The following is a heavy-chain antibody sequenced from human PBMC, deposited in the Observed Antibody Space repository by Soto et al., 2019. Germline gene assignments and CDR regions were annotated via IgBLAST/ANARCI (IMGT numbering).Heavy chain of an antibody. J-gene: IGHJ6*02. D-gene: IGHD1-26*01. Sequence: QVQLQESGPGLVKPSGTLSLTCAVSGGSISSSNWWSWVRRPPGKGLEWIGEIYHSGSTNYNPSLQRRVTISVDKSKNQFSLKLSSVTAADTAVYYCARVSGSYYYGMDVWGQGTTVTVSS. V-gene: IGHV4-4*02. CDR1: GGSISSSNW. CDR2: IYHSGST. CDR3: ARVSGSYYYGMDV.